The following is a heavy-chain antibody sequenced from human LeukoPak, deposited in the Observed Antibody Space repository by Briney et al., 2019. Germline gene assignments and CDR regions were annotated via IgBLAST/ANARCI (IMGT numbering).Heavy chain of an antibody. CDR3: TSRIAVAGSDY. V-gene: IGHV3-73*01. Sequence: GGSLRLSRAASGFTFSGSAMHWVRQASGKGLEWVGRIRSKANSYATAYAASVKGRFTISRDDSKNTAYLQMNSLKTEDTAVYYCTSRIAVAGSDYWGQGTLVTVSS. J-gene: IGHJ4*02. CDR1: GFTFSGSA. D-gene: IGHD6-19*01. CDR2: IRSKANSYAT.